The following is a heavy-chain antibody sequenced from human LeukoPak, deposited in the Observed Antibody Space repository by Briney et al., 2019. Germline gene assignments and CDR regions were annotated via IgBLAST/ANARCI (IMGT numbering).Heavy chain of an antibody. Sequence: KPSETLSLTCSVSGGSISSYYWSWIRQPAGKGLEWIGRIYTSGSTNYNTSLRSRVTMSVDTPKNQFSLKLSSVTAADTAVYYCARDAYDILTGYSYYYYYMDVWGKGTTVTVSS. CDR3: ARDAYDILTGYSYYYYYMDV. CDR2: IYTSGST. CDR1: GGSISSYY. D-gene: IGHD3-9*01. J-gene: IGHJ6*03. V-gene: IGHV4-4*07.